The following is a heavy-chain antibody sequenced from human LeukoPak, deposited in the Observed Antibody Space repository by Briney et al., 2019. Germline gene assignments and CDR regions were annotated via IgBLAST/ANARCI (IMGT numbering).Heavy chain of an antibody. D-gene: IGHD3-16*01. CDR3: AKGLKTGVGPYMGYHYYMDV. J-gene: IGHJ6*03. Sequence: GGSLRLSCAASGFTFSSYAMSWVRQAPGKGLEWVSAISGSGYSTYYADSVKGRFTISRDNSYNTVSLQMNGLRDEDTGVYYCAKGLKTGVGPYMGYHYYMDVWGKGATVTVSS. CDR1: GFTFSSYA. CDR2: ISGSGYST. V-gene: IGHV3-23*01.